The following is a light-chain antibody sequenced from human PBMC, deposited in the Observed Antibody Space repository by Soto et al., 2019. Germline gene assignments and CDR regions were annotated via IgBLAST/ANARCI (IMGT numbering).Light chain of an antibody. Sequence: QSALTQPPSVSGAPGQRVTISCTGSSSNIGAGYDVPWYQHLPRMAPKLLIYYNNQRPSGVSDRFSGSRSGTSASLAIVGLRSEDEAVYYCAAWDASRSACVFGNGTKVTVL. V-gene: IGLV1-47*02. J-gene: IGLJ1*01. CDR3: AAWDASRSACV. CDR1: SSNIGAGYD. CDR2: YNN.